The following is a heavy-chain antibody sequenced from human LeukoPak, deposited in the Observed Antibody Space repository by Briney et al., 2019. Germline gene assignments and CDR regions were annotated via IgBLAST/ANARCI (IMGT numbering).Heavy chain of an antibody. CDR1: GGSISGYY. D-gene: IGHD3-22*01. CDR2: IYYSGST. Sequence: PSETLSLTCTVSGGSISGYYWSWIRQPPGKGLEWIGYIYYSGSTNYNPSLKSRVTLSLDTSKNQFSLKLTSLTAAEAAVYYCARLGGYYFDYWGQGTLVAVSS. CDR3: ARLGGYYFDY. V-gene: IGHV4-59*01. J-gene: IGHJ4*02.